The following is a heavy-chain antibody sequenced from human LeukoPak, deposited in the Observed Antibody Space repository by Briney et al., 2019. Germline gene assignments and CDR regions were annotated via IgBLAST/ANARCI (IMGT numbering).Heavy chain of an antibody. Sequence: SETLSLTCAVSGGSISSSNWWSWIRQPPGKGLEWIGSIYYSGSTYYNPSLKSRVTISVDTSKNQFSLKLSSVTAADTAVYYCARDRGLYRAFDYWGQGTLVTVSS. J-gene: IGHJ4*02. CDR2: IYYSGST. D-gene: IGHD3-10*01. CDR1: GGSISSSNW. CDR3: ARDRGLYRAFDY. V-gene: IGHV4-4*02.